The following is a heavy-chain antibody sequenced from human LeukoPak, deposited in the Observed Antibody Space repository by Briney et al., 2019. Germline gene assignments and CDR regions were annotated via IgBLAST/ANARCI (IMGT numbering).Heavy chain of an antibody. CDR2: IISSSSYI. J-gene: IGHJ4*02. V-gene: IGHV3-21*01. D-gene: IGHD3-10*01. CDR1: GFTFSSYS. CDR3: ARDAFFKSGYFDY. Sequence: TGGSLRLSCAASGFTFSSYSMNWVRQAPGKGLEWVSSIISSSSYIYYADSVKGRFTISRDNAKHSLYLQMNSLRAEDTAVYYCARDAFFKSGYFDYWGQGTLVTVSS.